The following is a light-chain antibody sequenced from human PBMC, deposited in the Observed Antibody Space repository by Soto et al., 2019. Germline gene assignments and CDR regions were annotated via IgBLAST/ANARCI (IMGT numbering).Light chain of an antibody. CDR1: QSVSSN. J-gene: IGKJ4*01. V-gene: IGKV3-15*01. Sequence: EIVMTQSPATLSVSPGERANLSCRASQSVSSNLAWYQQKPGQAPRLLIYGASTRATGIPARFSGSGSGTEFTLTISSLQSEDFAVYSCQQYNNWPLTFGGGTKVDIK. CDR3: QQYNNWPLT. CDR2: GAS.